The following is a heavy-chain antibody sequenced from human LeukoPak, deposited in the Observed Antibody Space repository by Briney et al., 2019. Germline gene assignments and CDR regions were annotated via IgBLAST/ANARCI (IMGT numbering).Heavy chain of an antibody. CDR3: ARESGAFSPFGF. D-gene: IGHD1-26*01. Sequence: PSETLPLTCAVSGGSILTTNWWSWVRQTPGKGLEWIGEVHLSGASNYNPSLKSRVSMSIDKSKNQLSLKLTSVTAADTAMYYCARESGAFSPFGFWGQGTLVTVSS. J-gene: IGHJ4*02. V-gene: IGHV4-4*02. CDR1: GGSILTTNW. CDR2: VHLSGAS.